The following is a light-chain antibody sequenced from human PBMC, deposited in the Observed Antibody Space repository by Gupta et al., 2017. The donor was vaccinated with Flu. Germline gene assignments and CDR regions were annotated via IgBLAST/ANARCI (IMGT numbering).Light chain of an antibody. CDR2: GNS. V-gene: IGLV1-40*01. CDR1: SSNIGAGYD. CDR3: AYCDSSLNGVV. J-gene: IGLJ2*01. Sequence: QSVLTQLPSVSGAPSQRVTISCTGSSSNIGAGYDVHWYQQLPGKDTKLLSEGNSNRPSGVPDRFSGSKSGTSASLAINGLRAEDEAEYYCAYCDSSLNGVVFGGGTKLTVL.